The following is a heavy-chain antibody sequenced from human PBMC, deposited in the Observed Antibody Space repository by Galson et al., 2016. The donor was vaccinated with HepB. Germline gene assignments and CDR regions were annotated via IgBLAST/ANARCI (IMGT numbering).Heavy chain of an antibody. V-gene: IGHV3-33*01. CDR3: ARAWGNYGMDV. CDR2: IWYDGSDK. D-gene: IGHD7-27*01. Sequence: SLRLSCAASGFTFSSYGMHWVRQAPGKGLEWVAIIWYDGSDKYYADSVKGRFTISRDNSKNTLYLQMNSLRAEDTAVYYCARAWGNYGMDVWGQGTTVTVSS. CDR1: GFTFSSYG. J-gene: IGHJ6*02.